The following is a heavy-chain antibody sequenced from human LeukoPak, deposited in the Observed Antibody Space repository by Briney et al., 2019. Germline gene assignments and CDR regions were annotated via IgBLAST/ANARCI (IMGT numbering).Heavy chain of an antibody. D-gene: IGHD3-10*01. Sequence: ASVKVSCKASGYTFTSYGISGVRQAPGQGLEWMGWISAYNGNTNYAQKLQGRVTMTTDTSTSTAYMELGSLRSDDTAVYYCARDDYYGSGSYYNPYYYYNYGMDVWGQGTTVTVSS. J-gene: IGHJ6*02. CDR2: ISAYNGNT. V-gene: IGHV1-18*01. CDR1: GYTFTSYG. CDR3: ARDDYYGSGSYYNPYYYYNYGMDV.